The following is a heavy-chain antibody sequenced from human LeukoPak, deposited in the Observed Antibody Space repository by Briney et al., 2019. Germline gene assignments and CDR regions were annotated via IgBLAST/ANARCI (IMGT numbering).Heavy chain of an antibody. CDR1: GFDFSSYS. CDR2: ISPWSDYI. J-gene: IGHJ5*02. V-gene: IGHV3-21*01. D-gene: IGHD3-10*02. CDR3: ARGHYVGTTWFDP. Sequence: GGSLRLSCAASGFDFSSYSMNWARQAPGKGLEWVSAISPWSDYIYYVDSVKGRFTISRDYAKNSLYLQMNSLRAEDTAVYYCARGHYVGTTWFDPWGQGTLVTVSS.